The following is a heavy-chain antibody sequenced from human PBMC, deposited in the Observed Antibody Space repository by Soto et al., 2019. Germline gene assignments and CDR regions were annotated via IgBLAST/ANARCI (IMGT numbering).Heavy chain of an antibody. D-gene: IGHD3-10*01. CDR3: ARDSGNYWFDY. CDR1: GYTFTNYY. CDR2: INPNSGAT. V-gene: IGHV1-2*04. J-gene: IGHJ4*02. Sequence: ASVEVSCKASGYTFTNYYIHWVCQAPGQGLEGMGWINPNSGATDYAQKFQGWVTMTRDTCISTAYMELSRLKSDDTAVYYCARDSGNYWFDYWGAGTKVTVSS.